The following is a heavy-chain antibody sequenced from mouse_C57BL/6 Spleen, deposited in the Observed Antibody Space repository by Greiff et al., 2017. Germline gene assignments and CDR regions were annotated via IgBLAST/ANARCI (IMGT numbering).Heavy chain of an antibody. CDR3: ARHRIYYDYDDAMDY. CDR1: GFSLTSYG. J-gene: IGHJ4*01. D-gene: IGHD2-4*01. Sequence: QVQLQQSGPGLVAPSQSLSITCTVSGFSLTSYGVHWVRQPPGKGLEWLVVIWSDGSTTYNSALKSRLSISKDNSKSQVFLKMNSLQTDDTAMYYCARHRIYYDYDDAMDYWGQGTSVTVSS. CDR2: IWSDGST. V-gene: IGHV2-6-1*01.